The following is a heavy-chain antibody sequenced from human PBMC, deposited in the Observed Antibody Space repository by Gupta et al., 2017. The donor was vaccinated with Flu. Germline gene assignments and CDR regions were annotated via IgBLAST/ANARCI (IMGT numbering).Heavy chain of an antibody. CDR1: GGSFSGYY. J-gene: IGHJ2*01. Sequence: QVQLQQWGAGLLKPSETLSLTCAVYGGSFSGYYWSWIRQPPGKGLEWIGEINHSGSTNYNPSLKSRVTISVDTSKNQFSLKLSSVTAADTAVYYCARRRIAAAGKGPKRQWHFDLWGRGTLVTVSS. V-gene: IGHV4-34*01. CDR3: ARRRIAAAGKGPKRQWHFDL. CDR2: INHSGST. D-gene: IGHD6-13*01.